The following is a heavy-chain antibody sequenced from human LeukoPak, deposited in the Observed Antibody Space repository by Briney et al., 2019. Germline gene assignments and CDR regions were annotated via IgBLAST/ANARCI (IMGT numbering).Heavy chain of an antibody. Sequence: SETLSLTCTVSGGSISSSSYYWGWIRQPPGKGLEWIGTIYYSGSTYYNSSLKSRVTISVDTSKNQFSLKLSSVTAADTAVYYCARATKFYYGSGSYAYYFDYWGQGTLVTVSS. CDR3: ARATKFYYGSGSYAYYFDY. CDR2: IYYSGST. J-gene: IGHJ4*02. CDR1: GGSISSSSYY. D-gene: IGHD3-10*01. V-gene: IGHV4-39*01.